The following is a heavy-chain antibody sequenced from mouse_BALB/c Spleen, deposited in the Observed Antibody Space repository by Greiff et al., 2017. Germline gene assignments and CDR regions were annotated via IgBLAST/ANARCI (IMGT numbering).Heavy chain of an antibody. V-gene: IGHV3-2*02. D-gene: IGHD2-2*01. CDR3: ARVGYYFDY. Sequence: VQLQQSGPGLVKPSQSLSLTCTVTGYSITSDYAWNWIRQFPGNKLEWMGYISYSGSTSYNPSLKSRISITRDTSKNQFFLQLNSVTTEDTATYYCARVGYYFDYWGQGTTLTVSS. CDR1: GYSITSDYA. CDR2: ISYSGST. J-gene: IGHJ2*01.